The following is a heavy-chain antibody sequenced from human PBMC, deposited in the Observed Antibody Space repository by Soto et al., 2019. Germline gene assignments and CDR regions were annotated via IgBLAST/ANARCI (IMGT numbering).Heavy chain of an antibody. CDR3: ARDGGYSNGYSLYF. CDR1: GYTFTRYA. CDR2: INPGNGNT. V-gene: IGHV1-3*01. Sequence: ASVKVSCKASGYTFTRYAMHWVRQAPGQRLEWMGWINPGNGNTKYSQKFQGRVTITRDTSATTVYLDLSSLRSEDTAVYYCARDGGYSNGYSLYFWGQGTLVTVSS. D-gene: IGHD5-18*01. J-gene: IGHJ4*02.